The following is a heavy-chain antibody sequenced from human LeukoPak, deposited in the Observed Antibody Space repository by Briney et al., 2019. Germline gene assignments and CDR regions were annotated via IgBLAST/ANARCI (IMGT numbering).Heavy chain of an antibody. D-gene: IGHD3-22*01. Sequence: PGGSLRLSCAASGFTFSSYGMHWVRQAPGKGLEWVAFIRYDGSNKYYADSVKGRFTISRDNSKNTLYLQMNSLRAEDTAVYYCARSSGYMSPPAYWYFDLWGRGTLVTVSS. CDR1: GFTFSSYG. CDR3: ARSSGYMSPPAYWYFDL. J-gene: IGHJ2*01. V-gene: IGHV3-30*02. CDR2: IRYDGSNK.